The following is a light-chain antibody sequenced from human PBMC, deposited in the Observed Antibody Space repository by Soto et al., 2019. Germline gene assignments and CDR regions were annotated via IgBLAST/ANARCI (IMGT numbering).Light chain of an antibody. CDR3: LLYLGCGSWV. V-gene: IGLV8-61*01. Sequence: QAVVTQEPSFSVSPGGTVTLTCGLSSGPVFTSSYPNWYQQTPGQAPRTLIFNTNTRSSGVPDRFSGSILGDKAALTITGAKADDDSYYYCLLYLGCGSWVFGGGTKLTVL. J-gene: IGLJ3*02. CDR2: NTN. CDR1: SGPVFTSSY.